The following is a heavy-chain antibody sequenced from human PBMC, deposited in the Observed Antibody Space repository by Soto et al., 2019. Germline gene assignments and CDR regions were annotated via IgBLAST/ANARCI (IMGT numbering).Heavy chain of an antibody. Sequence: QLQLQESGSGLVKPSQTLSLTCAASGDSISSGGYSWSWIRQPPGKGLEWIGYIYHSGNTYYNPSLKRRVTISVDRSKNQFSLKLSSVTAADTAVYYCARFYGDYYNWFDPWGQGTLVTVSS. CDR1: GDSISSGGYS. CDR2: IYHSGNT. D-gene: IGHD4-17*01. CDR3: ARFYGDYYNWFDP. J-gene: IGHJ5*02. V-gene: IGHV4-30-2*01.